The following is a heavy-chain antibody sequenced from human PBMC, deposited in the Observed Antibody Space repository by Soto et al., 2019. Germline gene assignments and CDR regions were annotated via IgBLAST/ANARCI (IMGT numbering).Heavy chain of an antibody. CDR3: ARALILTGYYIHDAFDI. CDR2: INHSGST. D-gene: IGHD3-9*01. V-gene: IGHV4-30-2*01. Sequence: ASETLCLTCAVSAGSISSGGYPSRWIRQPPGKGLARIGSINHSGSTNDNPSLKSRVTISVDTSKNQFSLKLSSVTAADTAVYYCARALILTGYYIHDAFDIWGQGTMVTVSS. J-gene: IGHJ3*02. CDR1: AGSISSGGYP.